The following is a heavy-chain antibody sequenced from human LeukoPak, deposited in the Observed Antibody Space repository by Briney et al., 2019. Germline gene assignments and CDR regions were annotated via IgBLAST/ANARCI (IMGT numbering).Heavy chain of an antibody. CDR2: IHTSEST. Sequence: SETLSLTCTVSGASISSGSDYWTWIRQPAGKGLEWIGRIHTSESTIYNPSLKSRGSISVDRSTNQFSLKLNSVTAADSAVYCCGRVGYGGYGIVDYWGQGTLVTVSS. J-gene: IGHJ4*02. D-gene: IGHD5-12*01. V-gene: IGHV4-61*02. CDR1: GASISSGSDY. CDR3: GRVGYGGYGIVDY.